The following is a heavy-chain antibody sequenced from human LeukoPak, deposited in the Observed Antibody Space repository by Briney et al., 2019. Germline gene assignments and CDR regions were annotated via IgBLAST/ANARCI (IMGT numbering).Heavy chain of an antibody. CDR2: ISGNGGST. D-gene: IGHD3-22*01. V-gene: IGHV3-23*01. CDR3: AKGYYYDSSGYYWNRGPADY. J-gene: IGHJ4*02. CDR1: GFTFSSYG. Sequence: PGGSLRLSCAASGFTFSSYGMSWVRQAPGKGLEWVSAISGNGGSTYYADSVKGGFTISRDNSKNTLYLQMNSLRAEDTAVYYCAKGYYYDSSGYYWNRGPADYWGQGTLVTVSS.